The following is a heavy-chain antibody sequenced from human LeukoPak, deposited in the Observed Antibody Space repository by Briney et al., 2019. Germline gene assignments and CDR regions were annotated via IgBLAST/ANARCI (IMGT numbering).Heavy chain of an antibody. J-gene: IGHJ4*02. CDR1: EFTFSSNW. V-gene: IGHV3-7*01. CDR3: ASGSGWRQLY. CDR2: IKSDGSEK. Sequence: GGSLRLSCVVSEFTFSSNWMNWVRRAPGKGLEWVANIKSDGSEKYYAGSVKGRFTISRDNAKNSLYLQMNSLKAEDTAVYYCASGSGWRQLYWGQGTLVTVSP. D-gene: IGHD5-24*01.